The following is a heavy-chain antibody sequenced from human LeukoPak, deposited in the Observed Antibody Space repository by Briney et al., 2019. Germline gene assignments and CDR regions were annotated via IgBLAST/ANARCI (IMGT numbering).Heavy chain of an antibody. CDR2: ISWNSGSI. J-gene: IGHJ4*02. Sequence: GGSLRLSCAASGFTFDDYAMHWVRQAPGKGLEWVSGISWNSGSIGYADSVKGRFTISRDNAKNSLYLQMNSLRAEDTALYYCEKDTAYDILTGYYRGRYFDYWGQGTLVTVSS. CDR3: EKDTAYDILTGYYRGRYFDY. D-gene: IGHD3-9*01. V-gene: IGHV3-9*01. CDR1: GFTFDDYA.